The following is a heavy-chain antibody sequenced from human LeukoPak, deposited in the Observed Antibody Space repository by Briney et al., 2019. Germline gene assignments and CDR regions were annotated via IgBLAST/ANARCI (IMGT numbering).Heavy chain of an antibody. V-gene: IGHV3-23*01. CDR1: GFTFSSYA. Sequence: GGSLRLSCAASGFTFSSYAMSWVRQAPGKGLEWVSAISGSGGSTYYADSVKGRFTISRDNSKNTLYLQMNSLRAEDTDVYYCAKALRYYYDSSGYYYGYYFDYWGQGTLVTVSS. D-gene: IGHD3-22*01. CDR2: ISGSGGST. CDR3: AKALRYYYDSSGYYYGYYFDY. J-gene: IGHJ4*02.